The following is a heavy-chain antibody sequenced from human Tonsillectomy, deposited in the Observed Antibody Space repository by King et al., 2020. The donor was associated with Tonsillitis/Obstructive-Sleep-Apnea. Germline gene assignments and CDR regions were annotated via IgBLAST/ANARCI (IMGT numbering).Heavy chain of an antibody. CDR2: ISGDGGST. Sequence: VQLVESGGGVVQPGGSLRLSCAASGFTFDDYAMHWVRQAPGKGLEWVSLISGDGGSTYYADSVKGRFTISRDNSKNSLYLQMNSLRTEDTALYYCAKEGNNYGDYGPFDYWGQGTLVTVSS. J-gene: IGHJ4*02. CDR3: AKEGNNYGDYGPFDY. V-gene: IGHV3-43*02. CDR1: GFTFDDYA. D-gene: IGHD4-17*01.